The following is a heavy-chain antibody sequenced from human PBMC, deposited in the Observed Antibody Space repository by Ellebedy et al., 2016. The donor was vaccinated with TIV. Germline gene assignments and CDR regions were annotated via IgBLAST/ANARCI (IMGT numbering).Heavy chain of an antibody. CDR3: AREDLLTSSSTDNYGMDV. J-gene: IGHJ6*02. Sequence: AASVKVPCKASGYTFTNYYMNWVRQAPGQGLEWLGIIYPSACSTTYAQTFQGRVTMTRDTSTTTVYMELSSLTSEDTAVYYCAREDLLTSSSTDNYGMDVWGHGTTVTVSS. CDR2: IYPSACST. D-gene: IGHD6-6*01. V-gene: IGHV1-46*01. CDR1: GYTFTNYY.